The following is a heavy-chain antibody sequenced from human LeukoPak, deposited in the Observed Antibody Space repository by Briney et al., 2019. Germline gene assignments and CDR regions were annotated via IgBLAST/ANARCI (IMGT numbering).Heavy chain of an antibody. CDR2: MNPNSGNT. CDR3: ARGQGLRRRNYYYYMDV. D-gene: IGHD4-17*01. V-gene: IGHV1-8*03. Sequence: LGASVKVSCKASGYTFTSYDINWVRQATGQGLEWMGWMNPNSGNTGYAQKFQGRVTITRNTSISTAYMELSSLRSEDTAVYYCARGQGLRRRNYYYYMDVWGKGTTVTVSS. J-gene: IGHJ6*03. CDR1: GYTFTSYD.